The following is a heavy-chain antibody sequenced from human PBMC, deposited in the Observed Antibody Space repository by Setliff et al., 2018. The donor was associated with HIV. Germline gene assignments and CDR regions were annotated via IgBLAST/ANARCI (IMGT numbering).Heavy chain of an antibody. CDR1: GGSISSSNW. J-gene: IGHJ3*02. V-gene: IGHV4-4*02. CDR3: ARATPGYNYGSRHAFDI. Sequence: SSETLSLTCTVPGGSISSSNWWSWVRQPPGKGLEWIGEIYRGGSTNYNPSLKSRVTISVDKSKNQFSLRLSSVTAADTAVYYCARATPGYNYGSRHAFDIWGQGTKVTVSS. D-gene: IGHD5-18*01. CDR2: IYRGGST.